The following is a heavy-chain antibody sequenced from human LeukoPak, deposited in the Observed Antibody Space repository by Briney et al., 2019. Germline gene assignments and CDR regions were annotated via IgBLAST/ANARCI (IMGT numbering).Heavy chain of an antibody. Sequence: PGGSLRLSCAASGFTFTSAWMNWVRQAPGKGLEWVGHIKPKTEGGTTDYAAPVKGRFTISRDDSKSTLHLQMDSLKTEDMAVYFCTRGHYGRWGQGTLVTVSS. V-gene: IGHV3-15*01. CDR1: GFTFTSAW. D-gene: IGHD3-10*01. J-gene: IGHJ4*02. CDR2: IKPKTEGGTT. CDR3: TRGHYGR.